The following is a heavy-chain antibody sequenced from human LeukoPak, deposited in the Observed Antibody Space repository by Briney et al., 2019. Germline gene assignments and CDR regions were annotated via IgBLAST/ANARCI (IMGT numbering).Heavy chain of an antibody. CDR1: GGSISSYY. J-gene: IGHJ4*02. D-gene: IGHD5-24*01. CDR2: IYYTGST. V-gene: IGHV4-59*01. Sequence: SETLSLTCTVSGGSISSYYWSWIRQPPGKGLEYIGYIYYTGSTSYNPSLKSRVTISVDTSKNQFSLKLSSVTAADTAVYYCARAGPRRDGYNLDYWGQETLVTVSS. CDR3: ARAGPRRDGYNLDY.